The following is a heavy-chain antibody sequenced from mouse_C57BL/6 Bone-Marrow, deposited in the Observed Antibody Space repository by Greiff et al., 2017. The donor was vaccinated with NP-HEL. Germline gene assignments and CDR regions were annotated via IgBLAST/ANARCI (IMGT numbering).Heavy chain of an antibody. J-gene: IGHJ2*01. CDR2: IDPSDSYT. Sequence: QVQLQQPGAELVKPGASVKLSCKASCYTFTSYWMQWVKQRPGQGLEWIGEIDPSDSYTNYNQKFKGKATLTVDTSSSTAYMQLSSLTSEDSAVYYCARLVDYWGQGTTLTVSS. CDR1: CYTFTSYW. CDR3: ARLVDY. V-gene: IGHV1-50*01.